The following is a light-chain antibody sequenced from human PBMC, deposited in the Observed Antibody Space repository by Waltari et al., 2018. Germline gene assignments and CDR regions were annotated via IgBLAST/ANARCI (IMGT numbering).Light chain of an antibody. V-gene: IGKV2-28*01. CDR2: LVS. Sequence: DIVMTQSPLSLPVSAGEPASISCRSSQSLLHSSGYTFLDWYLQKPGQSPQLLIYLVSNRASGVPDRFSGSGSGTDFTLKISRVEAEDVGVYYCMQARQTPWTFGQGTKVEIK. CDR3: MQARQTPWT. CDR1: QSLLHSSGYTF. J-gene: IGKJ1*01.